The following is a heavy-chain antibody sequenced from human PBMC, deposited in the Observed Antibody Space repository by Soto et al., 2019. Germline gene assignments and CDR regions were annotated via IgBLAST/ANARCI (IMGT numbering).Heavy chain of an antibody. CDR2: IIPILGIA. J-gene: IGHJ6*03. CDR1: GGTFSSYT. D-gene: IGHD4-17*01. CDR3: ARVHGYDYGDYYYYMDV. V-gene: IGHV1-69*02. Sequence: SVKVSCKASGGTFSSYTISWVRQAPGQGLEWMGRIIPILGIANYAQKFQGRVTITADKSTSTAYMELSSLRSEDTAVYYCARVHGYDYGDYYYYMDVWGKGTTVTVSS.